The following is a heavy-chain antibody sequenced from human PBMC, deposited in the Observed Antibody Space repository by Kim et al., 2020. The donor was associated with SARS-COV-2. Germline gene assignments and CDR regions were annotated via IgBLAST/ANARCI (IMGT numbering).Heavy chain of an antibody. J-gene: IGHJ5*02. CDR2: INHSGST. D-gene: IGHD2-2*01. V-gene: IGHV4-34*01. CDR1: GGSFSGYY. CDR3: ARSPPYCSSTSCYVHWFDP. Sequence: SETLSLTCAVYGGSFSGYYWSWIRQPPGKGLEWIGEINHSGSTNYNPSLKSRVTISVDTSKNQFSLKLSSVTAADTAVYYCARSPPYCSSTSCYVHWFDPWGQGTLVTVSS.